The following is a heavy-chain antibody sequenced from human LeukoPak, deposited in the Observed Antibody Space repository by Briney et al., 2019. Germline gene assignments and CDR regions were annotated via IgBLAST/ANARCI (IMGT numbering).Heavy chain of an antibody. J-gene: IGHJ3*02. V-gene: IGHV3-7*01. Sequence: PGGSLRLSCAASGSTFSTYWMSWVRQAPGKGLEWVANIKQDGSKKYYVDSVKGRFNISRDNAKNSLYLQMNSLRAEDTAVYYCASRQQLPGGAFDIWGQGTMVTVSS. CDR1: GSTFSTYW. CDR3: ASRQQLPGGAFDI. D-gene: IGHD6-13*01. CDR2: IKQDGSKK.